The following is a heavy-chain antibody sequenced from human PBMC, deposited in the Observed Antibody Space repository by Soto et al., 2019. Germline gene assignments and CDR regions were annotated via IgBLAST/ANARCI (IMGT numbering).Heavy chain of an antibody. Sequence: EVKLLESGGGLAQPGGSLRLSCVGSGFTFDSYAISWVRQAPGERLQWIAAISGSADGTDYAHSVRGRFTISRDNAKKTVHLQIDLPRVEDTAVYFCAKDTVGGYSFWSGYYSDGLDVWGKGTLVSVS. CDR2: ISGSADGT. D-gene: IGHD3-3*01. V-gene: IGHV3-23*01. CDR3: AKDTVGGYSFWSGYYSDGLDV. CDR1: GFTFDSYA. J-gene: IGHJ3*01.